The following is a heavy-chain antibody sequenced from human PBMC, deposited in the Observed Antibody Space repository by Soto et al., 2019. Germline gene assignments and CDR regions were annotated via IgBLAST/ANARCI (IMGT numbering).Heavy chain of an antibody. V-gene: IGHV4-59*01. CDR3: ARGRYGLDV. Sequence: QVQLQESGPGLVKPSETLSLTCTVSGGSISGYYWSWIRQPPGKGLEWIGYIYYSGSTNYNPSLKSRVTISVDTSKSQFSLRLSSVTAADTAVYYCARGRYGLDVWGQGTTVTVSS. J-gene: IGHJ6*02. CDR1: GGSISGYY. CDR2: IYYSGST.